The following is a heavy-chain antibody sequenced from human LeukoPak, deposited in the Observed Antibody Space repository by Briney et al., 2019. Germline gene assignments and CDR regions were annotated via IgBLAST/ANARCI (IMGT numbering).Heavy chain of an antibody. CDR1: GYTFTSYG. V-gene: IGHV1-18*01. D-gene: IGHD3-3*01. CDR2: ISAYNGNT. Sequence: RWASVKVSCKASGYTFTSYGISWVRQAPGQGLEWMGWISAYNGNTNYAQKLQGRVTMTTDTSTSTAYMELRSLRSDDTAVYYCARDLYYDFWSGQYYFDYWGQGTLVTVSS. J-gene: IGHJ4*02. CDR3: ARDLYYDFWSGQYYFDY.